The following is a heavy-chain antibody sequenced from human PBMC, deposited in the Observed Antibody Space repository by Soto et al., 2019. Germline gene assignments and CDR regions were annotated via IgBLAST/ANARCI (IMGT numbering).Heavy chain of an antibody. CDR2: IYPGDSDT. Sequence: GESLKISCKGSGYSFTSYWIGWVRQMPGKGLEWMGIIYPGDSDTRYSPSFQGQVTISADKSISTAYLQWSSLKASDTAIYYCARHRRSSSGWYYFDYWGQGTLVTVSS. D-gene: IGHD6-19*01. V-gene: IGHV5-51*01. J-gene: IGHJ4*02. CDR1: GYSFTSYW. CDR3: ARHRRSSSGWYYFDY.